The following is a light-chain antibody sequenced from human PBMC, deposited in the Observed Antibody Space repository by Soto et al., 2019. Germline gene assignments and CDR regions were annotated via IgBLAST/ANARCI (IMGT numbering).Light chain of an antibody. CDR1: QSIRSY. CDR3: QQYYSFPWT. CDR2: AAS. J-gene: IGKJ1*01. V-gene: IGKV1-39*01. Sequence: EIQMTPSPSPLSSSVGNKVNIPFQASQSIRSYLNWYQQKPGKAPKLLIYAASSLQSGVPSRFSGSGSGTDFTLTISCLQSEDFATYYCQQYYSFPWTFGQGTKVDIK.